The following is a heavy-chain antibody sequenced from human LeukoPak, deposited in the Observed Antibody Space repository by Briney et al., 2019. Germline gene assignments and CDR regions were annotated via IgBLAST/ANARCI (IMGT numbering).Heavy chain of an antibody. CDR3: TRLYERYRGGDCYPFDY. V-gene: IGHV4-39*01. D-gene: IGHD2-21*02. J-gene: IGHJ4*02. CDR1: GGSISSSSYY. Sequence: SETLSLTCTVSGGSISSSSYYWGWIRQPPGKGLEWIGSIYYSGSTYYNPSLKSRVTISVDTSKNQFSLKLSSVTAADTAVYYCTRLYERYRGGDCYPFDYWGQGTLVTVSS. CDR2: IYYSGST.